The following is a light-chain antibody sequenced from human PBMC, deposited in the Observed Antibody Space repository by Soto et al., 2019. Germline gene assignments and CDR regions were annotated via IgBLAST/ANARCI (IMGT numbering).Light chain of an antibody. J-gene: IGKJ1*01. CDR2: GAS. CDR1: QSVSSN. CDR3: QQDYNLPRT. V-gene: IGKV3-15*01. Sequence: EIVMTQSPATLSVSPGERATLSCRASQSVSSNLAWYQQKPGQAPRLLIYGASTRATGIPARFSGSGSGTDFTLTISSLQPEDFAVYYCQQDYNLPRTFGQGTKVDIK.